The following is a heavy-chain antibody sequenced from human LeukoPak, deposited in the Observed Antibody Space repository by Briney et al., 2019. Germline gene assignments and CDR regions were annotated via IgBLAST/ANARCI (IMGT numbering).Heavy chain of an antibody. V-gene: IGHV1-18*01. CDR1: GYPFTGYG. CDR3: AREYRLTGKVDY. D-gene: IGHD7-27*01. J-gene: IGHJ4*02. Sequence: ASVKVSCKASGYPFTGYGISWVRQAPGQGLEWMGWISAYNGNTNYAQKLQGRVTMTTDTSTSTAYMELRSLRSDDTAVYYCAREYRLTGKVDYWGQGTLVTVSS. CDR2: ISAYNGNT.